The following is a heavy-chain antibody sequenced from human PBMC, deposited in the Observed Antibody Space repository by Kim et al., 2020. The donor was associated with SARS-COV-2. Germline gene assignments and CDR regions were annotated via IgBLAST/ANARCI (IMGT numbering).Heavy chain of an antibody. Sequence: SVKVSCKASGGTLSSYAISWVRQAPGQGLEWMGGIIPIFGTANYAQKFQGRVTITADESTSTAYMELSSLRSEDTAVYYCARGGYQRSYYDSSGYPTYYYYYGMDVWGQGTTVTVSS. CDR1: GGTLSSYA. CDR3: ARGGYQRSYYDSSGYPTYYYYYGMDV. CDR2: IIPIFGTA. D-gene: IGHD3-22*01. V-gene: IGHV1-69*13. J-gene: IGHJ6*02.